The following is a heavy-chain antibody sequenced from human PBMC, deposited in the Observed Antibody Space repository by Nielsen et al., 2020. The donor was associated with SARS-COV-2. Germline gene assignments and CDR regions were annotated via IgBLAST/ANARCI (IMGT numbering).Heavy chain of an antibody. D-gene: IGHD6-19*01. CDR1: GFTISTYG. Sequence: GGSLRLSCVVSGFTISTYGMSWVRHAPGKGPEWVSAIRSSTYYADSGKGRFTVSRDNSKNTLYLQMNSLRAEDTAVYYCAKRSGYTSGWYGDYWGQGTLVTVSS. V-gene: IGHV3-23*01. CDR3: AKRSGYTSGWYGDY. J-gene: IGHJ4*02. CDR2: IRSST.